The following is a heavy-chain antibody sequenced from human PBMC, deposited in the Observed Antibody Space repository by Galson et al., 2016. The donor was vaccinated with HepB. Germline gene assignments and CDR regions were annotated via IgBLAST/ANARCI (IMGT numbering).Heavy chain of an antibody. V-gene: IGHV3-33*01. CDR2: IWHDGSNK. D-gene: IGHD3-16*01. CDR1: SFSFSTYG. CDR3: AREIQGRWYYFDY. Sequence: SLRLSCAASSFSFSTYGMHWVRQAPGKGLEWVAVIWHDGSNKQYADSVKGRFTISRDNSKSTLNLQMNSLRVEDTAVYYCAREIQGRWYYFDYWGQRTLVTVSS. J-gene: IGHJ4*02.